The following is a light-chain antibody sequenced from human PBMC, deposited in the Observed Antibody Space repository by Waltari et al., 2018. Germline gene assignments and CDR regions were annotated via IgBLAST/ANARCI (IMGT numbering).Light chain of an antibody. Sequence: QSALTQPDSVSGSPGQSITISCTESSSDVGSHNFVSWYQQHPGKAPKVMIYEDNKRPAGLSNRFSGSKSGNTASLTISGLQADDEADYYCCSYAGGSPRWVFGGGTKLTVL. CDR3: CSYAGGSPRWV. V-gene: IGLV2-23*01. CDR1: SSDVGSHNF. J-gene: IGLJ3*02. CDR2: EDN.